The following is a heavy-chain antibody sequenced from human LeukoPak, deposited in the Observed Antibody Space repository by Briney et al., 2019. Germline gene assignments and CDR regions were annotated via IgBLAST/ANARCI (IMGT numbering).Heavy chain of an antibody. J-gene: IGHJ4*02. CDR3: ARGNGYSGYDLGY. CDR2: IYYSGST. V-gene: IGHV4-59*01. Sequence: KPSETLSLTCTVSGGSISSYYWSWIRQPPGKGLEWIGYIYYSGSTNYNPSLKSRVTISVDTSKNQFSLKLSSVTAADTAVYYCARGNGYSGYDLGYWGQGTLVTVSS. CDR1: GGSISSYY. D-gene: IGHD5-12*01.